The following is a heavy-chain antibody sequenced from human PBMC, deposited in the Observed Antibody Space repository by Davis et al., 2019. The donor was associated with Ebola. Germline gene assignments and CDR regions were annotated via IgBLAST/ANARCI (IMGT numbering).Heavy chain of an antibody. Sequence: GSLRLSCTVSGGSIIISSSYWGWLRQPPRKGLEWIGSIYYSGITYYNPSLKSRVTISVDTSKNQFSLKLRSVTAADTAVYYCARQGWSGYSLRHWLDPWGRGTLVTVSS. D-gene: IGHD3-3*01. CDR3: ARQGWSGYSLRHWLDP. J-gene: IGHJ5*02. V-gene: IGHV4-39*01. CDR2: IYYSGIT. CDR1: GGSIIISSSY.